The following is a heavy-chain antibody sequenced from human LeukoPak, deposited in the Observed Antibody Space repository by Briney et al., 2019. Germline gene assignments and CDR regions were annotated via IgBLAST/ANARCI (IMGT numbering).Heavy chain of an antibody. V-gene: IGHV1-69*04. J-gene: IGHJ4*02. Sequence: SVKVSCKASGGTFSSYAISWVRQAPGQGLEWMGRIIPILGIANYAQKFQGRVTITADKSTSTAYMELRSLRSDDTAVYYCARGDYYGSGTYYKKTVDYWGQGTLVTVSS. CDR3: ARGDYYGSGTYYKKTVDY. CDR1: GGTFSSYA. CDR2: IIPILGIA. D-gene: IGHD3-10*01.